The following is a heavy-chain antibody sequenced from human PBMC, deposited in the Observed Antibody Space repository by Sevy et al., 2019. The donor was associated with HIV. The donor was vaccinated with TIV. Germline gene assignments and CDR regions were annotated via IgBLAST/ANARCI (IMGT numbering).Heavy chain of an antibody. CDR2: FCFGGSKI. CDR1: GFTFSIYT. V-gene: IGHV3-23*01. D-gene: IGHD2-8*01. J-gene: IGHJ4*02. CDR3: AREGCTQPHDY. Sequence: GGSLRLSCAASGFTFSIYTMSWVRQAPGKGLEWVSTFCFGGSKIYYADSVKGRFTIPRANSRNTVYLQMNSLRADDTAVYYCAREGCTQPHDYWGQGTLVTVSS.